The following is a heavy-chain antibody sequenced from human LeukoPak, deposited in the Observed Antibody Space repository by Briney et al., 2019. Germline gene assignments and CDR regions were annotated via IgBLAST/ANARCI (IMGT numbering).Heavy chain of an antibody. CDR3: ARDLSDDYSLDY. V-gene: IGHV3-48*04. Sequence: GGSLRLSCAASGFSFSDYSMNWVRQAPGKGLEWVSYITISSSIIYYADSVKGRFTISRDNAKNSLFLQMNSLRAEDTAVYYCARDLSDDYSLDYWGQGTLVSVSS. J-gene: IGHJ4*02. CDR2: ITISSSII. CDR1: GFSFSDYS. D-gene: IGHD3-16*01.